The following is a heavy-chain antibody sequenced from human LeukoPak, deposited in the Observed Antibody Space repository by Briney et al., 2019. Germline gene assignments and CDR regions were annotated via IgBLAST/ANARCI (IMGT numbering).Heavy chain of an antibody. J-gene: IGHJ4*02. CDR2: IRSGGYTI. CDR3: ATDSSGFSY. Sequence: PGGSLRLSCAASGFTFSSYEMNWVRQAPGKGLEWVSSIRSGGYTIKYHDSVRGRFIISRDNANNSLYLQMNSLRGDDTASYYCATDSSGFSYWGQGILVAVSS. CDR1: GFTFSSYE. D-gene: IGHD3-22*01. V-gene: IGHV3-48*03.